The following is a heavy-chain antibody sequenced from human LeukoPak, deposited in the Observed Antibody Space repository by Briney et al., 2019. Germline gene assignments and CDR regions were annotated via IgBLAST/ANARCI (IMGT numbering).Heavy chain of an antibody. CDR2: ISAYNGNT. CDR3: ARDVDTAMVPID. CDR1: GYTLTELS. Sequence: ASVKVSCKVSGYTLTELSMHWVRQAPGKGLEWMGWISAYNGNTNYAQKLQGRVTMTTDTSTSTAYMELRSLRSDDTAVYYCARDVDTAMVPIDWGQGTLVTVSS. D-gene: IGHD5-18*01. J-gene: IGHJ4*02. V-gene: IGHV1-18*01.